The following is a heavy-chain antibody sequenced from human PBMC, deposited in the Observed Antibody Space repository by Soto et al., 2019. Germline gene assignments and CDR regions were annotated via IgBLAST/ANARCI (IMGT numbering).Heavy chain of an antibody. V-gene: IGHV4-34*01. CDR1: GGSFSGYY. Sequence: PSETLSLTCAVDGGSFSGYYWSWIRQPPGKGLEWIGEINHSGSTNYNPSLKSRVTISVDTSKNQFSLKLSSVTAADTAVYYCARDQGTSGVDWFDPWGQGTLVTVSS. CDR3: ARDQGTSGVDWFDP. CDR2: INHSGST. D-gene: IGHD1-1*01. J-gene: IGHJ5*02.